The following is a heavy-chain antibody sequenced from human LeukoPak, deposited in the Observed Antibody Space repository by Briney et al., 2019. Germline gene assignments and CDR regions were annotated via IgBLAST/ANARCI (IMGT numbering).Heavy chain of an antibody. J-gene: IGHJ5*02. V-gene: IGHV4-39*01. D-gene: IGHD6-6*01. CDR3: ARLSSLANIAARGRTWLDP. CDR2: IYYSGSS. CDR1: GGSISSYY. Sequence: PSETLSLTCTVSGGSISSYYWGWIRQPPGKGLEWIGSIYYSGSSFDNPALKSRVTISVDTSKNQFSLKLSSVTAADTAVYYCARLSSLANIAARGRTWLDPWGQGSLVTVSS.